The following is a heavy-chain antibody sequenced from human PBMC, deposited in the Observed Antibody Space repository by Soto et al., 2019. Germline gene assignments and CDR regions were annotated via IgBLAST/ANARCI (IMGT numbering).Heavy chain of an antibody. D-gene: IGHD2-21*01. V-gene: IGHV4-31*03. CDR1: GGAISNGGYY. CDR3: AASCVACGGFNYYGMDV. Sequence: SDTLSLTSIFSGGAISNGGYYWYWIRHHPGKGLEWIGYIYYSGTTYYNPSLKSRVTISVDTSKNQFSLKLSSVTAADTAVYYCAASCVACGGFNYYGMDVWGQGTTVT. J-gene: IGHJ6*02. CDR2: IYYSGTT.